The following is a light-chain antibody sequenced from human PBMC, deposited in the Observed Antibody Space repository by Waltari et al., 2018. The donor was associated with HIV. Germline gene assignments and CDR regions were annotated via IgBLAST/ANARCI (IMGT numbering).Light chain of an antibody. J-gene: IGLJ2*01. Sequence: QSALTQPASVSGSPGQSITISCTGASNDIFNYNYVSWYQQHPAKAPKLLIYDVTSRPSGVSNRFSASKSGNTASLTISGLRADDEADYYCSSYTNNNTLIFGGGTKLTVL. V-gene: IGLV2-14*03. CDR2: DVT. CDR1: SNDIFNYNY. CDR3: SSYTNNNTLI.